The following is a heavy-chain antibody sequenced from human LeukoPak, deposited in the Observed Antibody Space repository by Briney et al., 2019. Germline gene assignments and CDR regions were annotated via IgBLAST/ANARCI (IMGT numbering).Heavy chain of an antibody. CDR3: NVVVVAATTDV. CDR1: GFPLSSYA. CDR2: IRSKAYGGTT. V-gene: IGHV3-49*03. D-gene: IGHD2-15*01. J-gene: IGHJ6*04. Sequence: PGGSLRLSCAASGFPLSSYAMSWFRQAPGKGLEWVGFIRSKAYGGTTEYAASVKGRFTISRDDSKSIAYLQMNSLKTEDTAVYYCNVVVVAATTDVWGKGTTVTVSS.